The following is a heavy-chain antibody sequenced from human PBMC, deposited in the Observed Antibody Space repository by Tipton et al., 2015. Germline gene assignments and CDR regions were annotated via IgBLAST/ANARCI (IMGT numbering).Heavy chain of an antibody. CDR1: GGSISGYF. J-gene: IGHJ1*01. D-gene: IGHD3-22*01. V-gene: IGHV4-34*01. CDR3: ARASIIQGYYHDSSRYYLFNS. Sequence: TLSLTCTVSGGSISGYFWSWIRQPPGKGLEWIGEINHSGSTNYNPSLKSRITISLNTSKNQFSLKLSSVIAADTAVYYCARASIIQGYYHDSSRYYLFNSWGQGTLVTVSS. CDR2: INHSGST.